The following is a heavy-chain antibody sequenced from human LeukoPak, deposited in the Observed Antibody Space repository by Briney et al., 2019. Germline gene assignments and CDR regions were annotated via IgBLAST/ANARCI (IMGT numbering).Heavy chain of an antibody. V-gene: IGHV3-30-3*01. CDR3: AREVFVVVPAAISSYYYYYMDV. CDR2: ISYDGSNK. CDR1: GFTFSSYA. J-gene: IGHJ6*03. D-gene: IGHD2-2*02. Sequence: GGSLRLSCAASGFTFSSYAMHWVRQAPGKGLEWVAVISYDGSNKYYADSVKGRFTISRDNSKNTLYLQMNSLRAEDTAVYYCAREVFVVVPAAISSYYYYYMDVWGKGTTVTVSS.